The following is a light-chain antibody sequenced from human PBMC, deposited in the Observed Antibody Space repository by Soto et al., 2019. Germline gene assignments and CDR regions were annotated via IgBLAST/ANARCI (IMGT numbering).Light chain of an antibody. CDR2: EVS. V-gene: IGLV2-8*01. Sequence: QSVLTQPPSASGSPGQSVTISCTGTSSDVGGYNYVSWYQQHPGRAPKLMIYEVSKRPSGVPDRFSCSKSGNTASLTVSGLQTEDETDYYYSSYAGSNNQVFGTGTKLTVL. CDR3: SSYAGSNNQV. CDR1: SSDVGGYNY. J-gene: IGLJ1*01.